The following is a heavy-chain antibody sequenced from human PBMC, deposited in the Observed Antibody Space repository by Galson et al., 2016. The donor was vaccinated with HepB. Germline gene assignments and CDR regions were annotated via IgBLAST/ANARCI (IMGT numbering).Heavy chain of an antibody. CDR1: GFIFSSYT. Sequence: SLRLSCAASGFIFSSYTMNWVRQAPGKGLEWVSSINSGGAYIYSAASVRGRFTISRDNAKNSLYLQMVSLRADYTAIYYCARLSGNVERQGGLDYWGQGTLVTVSS. CDR2: INSGGAYI. V-gene: IGHV3-21*01. CDR3: ARLSGNVERQGGLDY. J-gene: IGHJ4*02. D-gene: IGHD1-1*01.